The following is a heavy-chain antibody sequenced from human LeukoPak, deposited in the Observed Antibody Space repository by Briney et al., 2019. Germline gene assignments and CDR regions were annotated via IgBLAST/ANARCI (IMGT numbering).Heavy chain of an antibody. D-gene: IGHD2-21*01. CDR3: AKVFLFFVGAFDI. J-gene: IGHJ3*02. Sequence: AGGSLRLSCAASGFTFSSYAMHWVRQAPGKGLEWVAVISYDGSNKYYADSVKGRFTISRDNSKNTLYLQMNSLRAEDTAVYYCAKVFLFFVGAFDIWGQGTMVTVSS. CDR2: ISYDGSNK. CDR1: GFTFSSYA. V-gene: IGHV3-30*04.